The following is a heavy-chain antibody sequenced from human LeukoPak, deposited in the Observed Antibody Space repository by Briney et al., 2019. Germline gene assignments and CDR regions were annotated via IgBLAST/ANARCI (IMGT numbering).Heavy chain of an antibody. CDR1: GFTFSSYA. D-gene: IGHD6-13*01. CDR3: ALPSSSWYYFDY. V-gene: IGHV3-23*01. J-gene: IGHJ4*02. Sequence: GGSLRLSCAASGFTFSSYAMSWVRQAPGKGLEWVSAISSSGGSTYYADSVKGRFTISRDNSKNTLYLQMNSLRAEDTAVYYCALPSSSWYYFDYWGQGTLVTVSS. CDR2: ISSSGGST.